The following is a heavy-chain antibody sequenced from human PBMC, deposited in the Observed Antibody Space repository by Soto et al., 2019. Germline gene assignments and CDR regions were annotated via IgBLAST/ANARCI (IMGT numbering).Heavy chain of an antibody. D-gene: IGHD2-21*02. CDR1: GFTFSSYG. V-gene: IGHV3-33*01. Sequence: GGSLRLSCAASGFTFSSYGMHWVRQAPGKGLEWLAVIWYDGSNKYYADSVKGRFTISRDNSKNTLYLQMNSLRAEDTAVYYCARGVRRVVTAPSATRYYFDYWGQGTLVTVSS. CDR3: ARGVRRVVTAPSATRYYFDY. J-gene: IGHJ4*02. CDR2: IWYDGSNK.